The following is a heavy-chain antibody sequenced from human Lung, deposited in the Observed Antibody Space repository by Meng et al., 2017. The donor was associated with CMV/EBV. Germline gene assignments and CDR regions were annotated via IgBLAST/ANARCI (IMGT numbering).Heavy chain of an antibody. V-gene: IGHV4-31*11. CDR1: GCSIGSGGYY. CDR3: AREAGRDGYATPKFDY. D-gene: IGHD5-24*01. Sequence: HRPVSGPGPGTPSQARHLTRAVSGCSIGSGGYYWSWIRQHPGKGLEWIGYIYYTGSTFYNPSLKSRVTISVDTSKNQFSLKLIPATAADTAVYYCAREAGRDGYATPKFDYWGQGTLVTVSS. CDR2: IYYTGST. J-gene: IGHJ4*02.